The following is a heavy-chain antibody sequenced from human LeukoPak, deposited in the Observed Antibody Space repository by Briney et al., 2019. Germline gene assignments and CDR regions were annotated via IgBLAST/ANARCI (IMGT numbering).Heavy chain of an antibody. CDR2: IIPIFGTA. D-gene: IGHD3-22*01. Sequence: RASVKVSCKASGGTFSSYAISWVRQAPGQGLEWMGGIIPIFGTANYAQKFQGRVTITTDESTSTAYMELSSLRSEDTAVYYCARGLYDSSGYRFDPWGQGTPVTVSS. CDR1: GGTFSSYA. J-gene: IGHJ5*02. V-gene: IGHV1-69*05. CDR3: ARGLYDSSGYRFDP.